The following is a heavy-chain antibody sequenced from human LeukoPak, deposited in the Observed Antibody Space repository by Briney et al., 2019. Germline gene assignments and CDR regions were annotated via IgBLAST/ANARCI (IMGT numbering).Heavy chain of an antibody. Sequence: PSETLSLICTVSGGSITSGGYYWSWIRQHAGKGLEWIGYIYYSGSTSYNPSLKSRVTISLDTSRNQFSLKLSSVTAADTAVYYCAREMDYYDSGGYYLQWFDPWGQGTLVTVSS. CDR1: GGSITSGGYY. V-gene: IGHV4-31*03. D-gene: IGHD3-22*01. CDR2: IYYSGST. J-gene: IGHJ5*02. CDR3: AREMDYYDSGGYYLQWFDP.